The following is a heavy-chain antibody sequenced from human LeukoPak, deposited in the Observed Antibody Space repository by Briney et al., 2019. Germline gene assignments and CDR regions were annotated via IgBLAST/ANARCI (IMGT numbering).Heavy chain of an antibody. CDR2: ITLSGANI. D-gene: IGHD2-15*01. Sequence: GGSLRLSCAASGFTFSSYDMSWVRQAPGKGLEWVSSITLSGANIFYADSVMGRFTISRDNSKNTLYLQMNSLRAEDTAVYYCAKGVSYVVVVAATLYYFDYWGQGTLVTVSS. V-gene: IGHV3-23*01. J-gene: IGHJ4*02. CDR1: GFTFSSYD. CDR3: AKGVSYVVVVAATLYYFDY.